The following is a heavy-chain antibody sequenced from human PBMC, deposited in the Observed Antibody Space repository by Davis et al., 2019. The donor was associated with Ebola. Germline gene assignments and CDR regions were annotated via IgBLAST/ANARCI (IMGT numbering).Heavy chain of an antibody. CDR3: ARGVAAADYYFDY. V-gene: IGHV1-3*01. CDR1: GYTFTSYA. J-gene: IGHJ4*02. Sequence: AASVKVSCKASGYTFTSYAMHWVRQAPGQRLEWMGWINAGNGNTKYSQKFQGRVTITRDTSASTAYMELSNLRSEDTAVYYCARGVAAADYYFDYWGQGTLVTVSS. D-gene: IGHD6-13*01. CDR2: INAGNGNT.